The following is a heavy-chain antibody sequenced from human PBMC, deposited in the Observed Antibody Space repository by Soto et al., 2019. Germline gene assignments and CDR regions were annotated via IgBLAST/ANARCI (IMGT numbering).Heavy chain of an antibody. V-gene: IGHV1-2*02. CDR3: ARIRSGGENYYYYGMYV. D-gene: IGHD2-15*01. CDR2: INPNSGGT. J-gene: IGHJ6*02. Sequence: ASVKVSCKASGYTFTGYYMHWVRQAPGQGLEWMGWINPNSGGTNYAQKFQGRVTMTRDTSISTAYMELSRLRSDDTAVYYCARIRSGGENYYYYGMYVWGQGTTVTVSS. CDR1: GYTFTGYY.